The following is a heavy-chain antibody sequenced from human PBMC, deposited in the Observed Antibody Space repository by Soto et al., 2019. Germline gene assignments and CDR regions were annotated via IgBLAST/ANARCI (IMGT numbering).Heavy chain of an antibody. CDR1: GFTFSIYG. D-gene: IGHD3-3*01. J-gene: IGHJ4*02. Sequence: PGGSLRLSCSASGFTFSIYGMHWFRQAPGKGLEWVAVISYDGSNKYYADSVKGRLTISRDNSKNTLYLQMNSLRAEDTAVYYCAKDSLLRFLEWWGQGTLVTVSS. V-gene: IGHV3-30*18. CDR2: ISYDGSNK. CDR3: AKDSLLRFLEW.